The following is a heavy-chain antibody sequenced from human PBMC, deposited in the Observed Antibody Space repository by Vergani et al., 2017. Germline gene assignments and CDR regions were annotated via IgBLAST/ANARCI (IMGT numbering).Heavy chain of an antibody. CDR3: AREGVRGVNWFDP. CDR2: FDPEDGET. Sequence: QVQLVQSGAEVKKPGASVKVSCKVSGYTLTELSMHWVRQAPGKGLEWMGGFDPEDGETIYAQKFQGRVTITRDTSASTAYMELSSLRSEDTAVYYCAREGVRGVNWFDPWGQGTLVTVSS. D-gene: IGHD3-10*01. CDR1: GYTLTELS. V-gene: IGHV1-24*01. J-gene: IGHJ5*02.